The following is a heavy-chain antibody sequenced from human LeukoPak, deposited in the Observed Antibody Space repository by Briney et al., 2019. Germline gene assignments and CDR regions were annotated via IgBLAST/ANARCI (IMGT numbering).Heavy chain of an antibody. D-gene: IGHD5-18*01. CDR3: ASYNYGRQDDY. V-gene: IGHV1-8*01. J-gene: IGHJ4*02. CDR2: MNPNSGNT. Sequence: GASVKVSCKASGYTFTSYDINWVRQATGQGLEWMGWMNPNSGNTGYAQKFQGRVTITADKSTSTAYMELSSLRSEDTAVYYCASYNYGRQDDYWGQGTLVTVSS. CDR1: GYTFTSYD.